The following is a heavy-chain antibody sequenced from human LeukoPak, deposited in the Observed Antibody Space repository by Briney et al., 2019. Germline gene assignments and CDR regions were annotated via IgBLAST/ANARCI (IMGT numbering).Heavy chain of an antibody. V-gene: IGHV3-7*01. CDR3: ARVGSWGYYYYYYMDV. D-gene: IGHD6-13*01. CDR2: IKQDGSDK. J-gene: IGHJ6*03. Sequence: PGGSLRLSCAASGFTFSNYWMSWVRQAPGKGLEWVANIKQDGSDKYYVDSVKGRFTISRDNAKDSLYLQMNSLRAEDMAVYYCARVGSWGYYYYYYMDVWGKGTTVTVPS. CDR1: GFTFSNYW.